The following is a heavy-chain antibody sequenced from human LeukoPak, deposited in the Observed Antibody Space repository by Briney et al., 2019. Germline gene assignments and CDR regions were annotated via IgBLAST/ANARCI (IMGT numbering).Heavy chain of an antibody. CDR2: IYASGST. V-gene: IGHV4-61*09. Sequence: SETLSLTCTVSGGSISSGSYYWSWIRQPAGKGLEWIGHIYASGSTNYNPSLKSRVTISVDTSKNQFSLKLNSVTAADTAVYYCARGAFLTQPYSSSWRYYYYYMDVWGKGTTVTVSS. J-gene: IGHJ6*03. CDR3: ARGAFLTQPYSSSWRYYYYYMDV. D-gene: IGHD6-13*01. CDR1: GGSISSGSYY.